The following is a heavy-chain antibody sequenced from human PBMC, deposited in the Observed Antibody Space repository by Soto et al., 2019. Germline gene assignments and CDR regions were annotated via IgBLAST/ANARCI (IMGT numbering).Heavy chain of an antibody. CDR3: ASGASGNYR. V-gene: IGHV3-66*01. CDR2: IYSGGTT. J-gene: IGHJ4*02. D-gene: IGHD3-10*01. Sequence: EVPLVESGGGLVQPGGSLRLSCAASGFTVSSNYMTWVRQAPGKGLEWVSNIYSGGTTSYADSVKGRFTISRDNSKNPLFLQMNSLRDDDTAVYYCASGASGNYRWGQGTLVTVSS. CDR1: GFTVSSNY.